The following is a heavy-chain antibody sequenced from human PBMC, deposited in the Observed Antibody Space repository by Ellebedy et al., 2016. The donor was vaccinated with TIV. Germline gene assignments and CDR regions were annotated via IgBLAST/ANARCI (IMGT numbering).Heavy chain of an antibody. CDR2: ITADGTNT. J-gene: IGHJ4*02. D-gene: IGHD3-10*01. CDR3: ARDGGSGTPLDH. V-gene: IGHV3-74*01. Sequence: GESLKISCAASGFTFSSYWIHWVRQAPGKGLVWVSRITADGTNTASSDAVRGRFTISRANATNSVQLQRNSLRPEDTAVYYCARDGGSGTPLDHWGQGTLVTVSS. CDR1: GFTFSSYW.